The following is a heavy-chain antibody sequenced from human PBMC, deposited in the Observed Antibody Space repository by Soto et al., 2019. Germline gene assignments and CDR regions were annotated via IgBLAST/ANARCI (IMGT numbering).Heavy chain of an antibody. CDR2: IYSGGST. Sequence: EVQLVESGGGLIQPGGSLRLSCAASGFTVSSNYMSWVRQAPGKGLEWVSVIYSGGSTYYADSVKGRFTISRDNSKNTLYLQMNSLRAEDTAVYYCARTRSRCSGGSCYLYGMDVWGQGTTVTVSS. J-gene: IGHJ6*02. CDR3: ARTRSRCSGGSCYLYGMDV. D-gene: IGHD2-15*01. CDR1: GFTVSSNY. V-gene: IGHV3-53*01.